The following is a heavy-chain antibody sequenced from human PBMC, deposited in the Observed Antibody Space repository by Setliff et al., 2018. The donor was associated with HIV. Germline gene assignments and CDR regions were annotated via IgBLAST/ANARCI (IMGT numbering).Heavy chain of an antibody. CDR3: AKAKWLPRNSFYYYMDV. CDR1: GFTFGDYL. D-gene: IGHD6-19*01. Sequence: GGSLRLSCATSGFTFGDYLMSWIRQVPGKGLEWVSGISWNGKIIGYGDSVRGRFTISRDDAKNSLYLQMNSLRAEDTGLYYCAKAKWLPRNSFYYYMDVWGKGTTVTVSS. J-gene: IGHJ6*03. CDR2: ISWNGKII. V-gene: IGHV3-20*04.